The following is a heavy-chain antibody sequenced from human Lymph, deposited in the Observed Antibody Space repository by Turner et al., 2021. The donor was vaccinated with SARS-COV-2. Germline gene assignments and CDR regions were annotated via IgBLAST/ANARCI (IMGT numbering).Heavy chain of an antibody. CDR2: IIPTPAIA. J-gene: IGHJ5*02. CDR1: GGTFSSYA. D-gene: IGHD2-2*01. Sequence: QVQPVQSGAGVKKPGSSVKVPCQASGGTFSSYANPWVRQAPGQGLEWMGGIIPTPAIANYAQQFQGRVTITADKSTSTAYVAVSSLRSEDTAVYYCARDSPYCTSTSCYDPWGQGTLVTVSS. V-gene: IGHV1-69*10. CDR3: ARDSPYCTSTSCYDP.